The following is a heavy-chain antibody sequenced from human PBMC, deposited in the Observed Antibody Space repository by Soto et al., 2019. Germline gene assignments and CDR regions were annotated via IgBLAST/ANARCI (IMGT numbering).Heavy chain of an antibody. D-gene: IGHD3-3*01. V-gene: IGHV3-23*01. J-gene: IGHJ4*02. CDR1: GFTFSSYA. Sequence: GGSLRLSCAASGFTFSSYAMSWVRQAPGKGLEWVSAISGSGGSTYYADSVKGRFTISRDNSKNTLYLQMNSLRAEDTAVYYCAKADGYDFWSGYYGDYYFDYWGQGTLVTAPQ. CDR3: AKADGYDFWSGYYGDYYFDY. CDR2: ISGSGGST.